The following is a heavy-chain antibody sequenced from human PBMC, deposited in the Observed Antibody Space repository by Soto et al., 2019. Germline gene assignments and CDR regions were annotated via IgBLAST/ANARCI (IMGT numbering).Heavy chain of an antibody. CDR2: INAGNGNT. D-gene: IGHD6-6*01. J-gene: IGHJ6*03. CDR3: ARVDGSSSPNRSPSYYYYYMDV. V-gene: IGHV1-3*01. CDR1: GYTFTSYA. Sequence: ASVKPSSKASGYTFTSYAMHWVRQAPGQRLEWMGWINAGNGNTKYSQKFQGRVTITRGTSASTAYTELSSLRSEDTAVYYCARVDGSSSPNRSPSYYYYYMDVWGKGTTVTVSS.